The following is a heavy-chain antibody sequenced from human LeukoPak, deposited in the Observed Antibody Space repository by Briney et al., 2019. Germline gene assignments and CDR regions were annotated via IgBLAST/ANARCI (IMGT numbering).Heavy chain of an antibody. V-gene: IGHV3-21*01. CDR2: ITSTGSHV. D-gene: IGHD4-17*01. Sequence: GGSLRLSCAASGFTFRGHSMSWVGQAPGRGREGVSSITSTGSHVYYPDSLKGRFTISRDNTKNSLFLQTNSLRVEDTAVYYCVRDGSPNYGDYAFFDNWGQGTLVTVSS. CDR1: GFTFRGHS. CDR3: VRDGSPNYGDYAFFDN. J-gene: IGHJ4*02.